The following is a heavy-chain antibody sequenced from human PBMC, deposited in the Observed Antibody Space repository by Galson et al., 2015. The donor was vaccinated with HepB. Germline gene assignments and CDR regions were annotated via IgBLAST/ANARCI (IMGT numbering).Heavy chain of an antibody. CDR1: GFTFSSYA. CDR3: ARDARRVVRFLDPSPQYYFDY. Sequence: SLRLSCAASGFTFSSYAMHWVRQAPGKGLEWVAVISYDGSNKYYADSAKGRFTISRDNSKNTLYLQMNSLRAEDTAVYYCARDARRVVRFLDPSPQYYFDYWGQGTLVTVSS. J-gene: IGHJ4*02. V-gene: IGHV3-30-3*01. D-gene: IGHD3-3*01. CDR2: ISYDGSNK.